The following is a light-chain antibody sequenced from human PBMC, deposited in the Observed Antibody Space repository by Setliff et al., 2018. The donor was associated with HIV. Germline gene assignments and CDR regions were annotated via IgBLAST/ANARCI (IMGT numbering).Light chain of an antibody. Sequence: LTQPASVSGSPGQSITISCTGTSGDVGRYNLVSWYQQQPGKPPKLMIYQASKRPSGVSNRFSGYKSGNTASLTISGLQAEDEADYYCCSNTGSNTYVFGTGTKSPS. CDR2: QAS. J-gene: IGLJ1*01. CDR1: SGDVGRYNL. CDR3: CSNTGSNTYV. V-gene: IGLV2-23*01.